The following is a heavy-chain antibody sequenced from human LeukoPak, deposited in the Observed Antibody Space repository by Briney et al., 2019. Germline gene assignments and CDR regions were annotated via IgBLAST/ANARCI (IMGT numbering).Heavy chain of an antibody. CDR3: AREGGPYRPLDY. J-gene: IGHJ4*02. CDR2: VNLQGST. V-gene: IGHV4-4*02. Sequence: SETLSLACGVSGGSITNTNYWTWVRQPPGKGLEWIGEVNLQGSTNYNPSLMGRVAISVDKSENHISLQLTSVTAADTAVYYCAREGGPYRPLDYSGQGTLVTVSS. CDR1: GGSITNTNY.